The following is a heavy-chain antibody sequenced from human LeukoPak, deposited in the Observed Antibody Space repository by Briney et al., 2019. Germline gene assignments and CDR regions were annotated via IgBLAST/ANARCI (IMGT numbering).Heavy chain of an antibody. Sequence: PSETLSLTCTVSGGSISSYYWSWIRQPPGKGLEWIGYIYYSGSTNYNPSLKSRVTISVDTSKNQFSLKLSSVTAADTAVYYCARHLSKVFGVVTPYYYYMDVWGKGTTVTVSS. J-gene: IGHJ6*03. CDR1: GGSISSYY. D-gene: IGHD3-3*01. CDR2: IYYSGST. V-gene: IGHV4-59*08. CDR3: ARHLSKVFGVVTPYYYYMDV.